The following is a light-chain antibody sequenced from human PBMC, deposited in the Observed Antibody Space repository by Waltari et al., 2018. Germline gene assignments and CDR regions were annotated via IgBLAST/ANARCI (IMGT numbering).Light chain of an antibody. CDR1: RSIFYSPNKNNY. J-gene: IGKJ2*01. Sequence: DIVMTQSPDSLAVSLGEMATINCKSSRSIFYSPNKNNYLAWYQHKPGQPPKLLISWASTRQSGVPDRISGSGSGTDFTLTISSLQAEDVAVYYCQQYFSTPYNFGQGTKLEIK. V-gene: IGKV4-1*01. CDR3: QQYFSTPYN. CDR2: WAS.